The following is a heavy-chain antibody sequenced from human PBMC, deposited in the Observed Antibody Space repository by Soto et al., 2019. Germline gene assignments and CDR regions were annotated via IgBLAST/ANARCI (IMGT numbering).Heavy chain of an antibody. J-gene: IGHJ4*02. CDR2: IKSKTDGGTT. CDR3: ITTRIWIYYYDSTGFDY. Sequence: PGGSLRLSCAASGFTFNNAWMYWVRQPPGKGLEWVGRIKSKTDGGTTDYAAPVKGRFTISRDDSKNTLYLLMNSLKMEDTAMYYCITTRIWIYYYDSTGFDYWGQGTLVTVSS. D-gene: IGHD3-22*01. CDR1: GFTFNNAW. V-gene: IGHV3-15*07.